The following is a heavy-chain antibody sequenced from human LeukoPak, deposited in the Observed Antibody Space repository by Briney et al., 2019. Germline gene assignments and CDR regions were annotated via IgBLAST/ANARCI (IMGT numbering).Heavy chain of an antibody. J-gene: IGHJ4*02. V-gene: IGHV5-51*01. D-gene: IGHD5-18*01. CDR1: GYIFTTNW. CDR2: IYPGDSDT. Sequence: GESLKISCKGSGYIFTTNWIGWVRQMPGKGLEWMGIIYPGDSDTRYSPSFQGQVTISADKSISTAYLQWSSLKASDTAMYYCARHSVETPMGKVYWGQGTLVTVSS. CDR3: ARHSVETPMGKVY.